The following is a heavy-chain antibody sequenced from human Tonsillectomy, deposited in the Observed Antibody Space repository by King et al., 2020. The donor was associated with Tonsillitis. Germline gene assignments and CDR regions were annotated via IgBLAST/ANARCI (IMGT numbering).Heavy chain of an antibody. Sequence: VQLVESGGGLVQPGGSLRLSCTASGFTFSNYAMNWVRQAPGKGLEWVSGISGSGGSTHYADSVKGRFTISRDNSKDTLYLQMNSLRAEDTAVYYCAKISLHRHPHYFDCWGQGTLVTGSS. V-gene: IGHV3-23*04. J-gene: IGHJ4*02. CDR1: GFTFSNYA. CDR3: AKISLHRHPHYFDC. CDR2: ISGSGGST.